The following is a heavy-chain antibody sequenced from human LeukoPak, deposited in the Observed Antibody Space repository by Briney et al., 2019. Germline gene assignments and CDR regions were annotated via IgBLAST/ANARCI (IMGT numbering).Heavy chain of an antibody. V-gene: IGHV3-7*04. CDR1: GFPFSGYW. D-gene: IGHD3-16*01. CDR2: IKEDGSEA. CDR3: ARDWGSDAFDI. J-gene: IGHJ3*02. Sequence: PGGSLRLSCAASGFPFSGYWMTWVRQAPGRGLEWVATIKEDGSEAYFGDSVKGRFAISRDNAKNSLYLQMNSLRAEDTAVYYCARDWGSDAFDIWGQGTMVTVSS.